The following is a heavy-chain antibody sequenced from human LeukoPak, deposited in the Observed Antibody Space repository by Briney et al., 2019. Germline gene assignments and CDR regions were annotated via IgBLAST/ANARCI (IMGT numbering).Heavy chain of an antibody. CDR1: GFTFSSYS. Sequence: GGSLRLSCAASGFTFSSYSMNWVRQVPGKGLEWVSSISSSSGYMYSADSVKGRFTISRDNAKNSLYLQMNSLRAEDTAVYYCTRDMGSGSYLYYFDYWGQGTLVTVPS. CDR3: TRDMGSGSYLYYFDY. V-gene: IGHV3-21*01. D-gene: IGHD1-26*01. J-gene: IGHJ4*02. CDR2: ISSSSGYM.